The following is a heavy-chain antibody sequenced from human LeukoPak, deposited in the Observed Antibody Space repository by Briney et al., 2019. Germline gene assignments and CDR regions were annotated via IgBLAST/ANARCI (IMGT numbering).Heavy chain of an antibody. J-gene: IGHJ4*02. V-gene: IGHV3-23*01. CDR1: GITFSGYA. Sequence: PGGSLRLSCAASGITFSGYAMTWVRQVPGRGLEWVSDISGRGENTYYADSVKGRFTISRDNSKNTLYLQMNSLRAEDTAVYYCAVWFGQFNYFDSWGQGTLVTVSS. D-gene: IGHD3-10*01. CDR2: ISGRGENT. CDR3: AVWFGQFNYFDS.